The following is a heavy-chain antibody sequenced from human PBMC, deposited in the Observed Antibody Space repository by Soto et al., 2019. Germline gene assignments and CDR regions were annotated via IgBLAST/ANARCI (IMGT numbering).Heavy chain of an antibody. Sequence: QVQLVQSGAEVKKPGASVKVSCKASGYTFTNFGISWVRQAPGQGLEWMGWISAYNGNTNYAQKXXXXXTMTTDTSTSTAXMXXRSLRFDDTAVXXXARGGTPIDYWGQGTLVTVSS. J-gene: IGHJ4*02. D-gene: IGHD3-16*01. V-gene: IGHV1-18*01. CDR3: ARGGTPIDY. CDR2: ISAYNGNT. CDR1: GYTFTNFG.